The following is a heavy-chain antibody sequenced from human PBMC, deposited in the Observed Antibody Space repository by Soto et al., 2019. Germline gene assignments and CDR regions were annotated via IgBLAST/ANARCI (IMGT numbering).Heavy chain of an antibody. D-gene: IGHD4-17*01. Sequence: QVRLEESGPGLVKPSETLSLICSVSGGSVNNANYFWNWIRHHPENGLEWIGYIYYSGSTRYNPSFKTRATLSIDTSKNQSPLRLNSVTVADPAVYFCARDADYGGSRGGMDVWGRGTTVTVSS. CDR1: GGSVNNANYF. CDR2: IYYSGST. CDR3: ARDADYGGSRGGMDV. V-gene: IGHV4-31*03. J-gene: IGHJ6*02.